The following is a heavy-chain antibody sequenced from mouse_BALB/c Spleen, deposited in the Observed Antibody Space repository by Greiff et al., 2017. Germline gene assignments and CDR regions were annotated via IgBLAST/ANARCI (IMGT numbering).Heavy chain of an antibody. CDR1: GFTFSSYG. J-gene: IGHJ2*01. CDR2: ISSGGSYT. V-gene: IGHV5-6*01. Sequence: EVMLVESGGDLVKPGGSLKLSCAASGFTFSSYGMSWVRQTPDKRLEWVATISSGGSYTYYPDSVKGRFTISRDNAKNTLYLQMSSLKSEDTAMYYSARDYSGREESYIDYWGQGTTLTVSS. D-gene: IGHD1-1*01. CDR3: ARDYSGREESYIDY.